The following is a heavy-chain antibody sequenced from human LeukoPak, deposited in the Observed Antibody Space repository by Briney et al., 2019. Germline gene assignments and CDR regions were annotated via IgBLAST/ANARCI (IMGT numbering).Heavy chain of an antibody. CDR1: GGTFSGYY. V-gene: IGHV4-34*01. CDR2: INHSGRT. J-gene: IGHJ4*02. D-gene: IGHD2-2*01. Sequence: PSETLSLTCAVYGGTFSGYYWNWIRQPPGKGLEWIGEINHSGRTNYNPSLKSRVTISVDTTDNQFSLKLSSVTAADTAVYYCARGLPSLGDYWGQGALVTVSS. CDR3: ARGLPSLGDY.